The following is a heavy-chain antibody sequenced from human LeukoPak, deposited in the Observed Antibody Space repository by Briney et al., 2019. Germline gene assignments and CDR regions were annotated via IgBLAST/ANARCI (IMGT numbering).Heavy chain of an antibody. CDR3: VRDYENLTGSKTRFHY. J-gene: IGHJ4*02. CDR1: GFTFSSYW. CDR2: IKKDGSEK. Sequence: GGSLRLSCAASGFTFSSYWMSWVRQAPGKGLEWVANIKKDGSEKYYVDSVKGRFTISRDNAKNSLYLQMNSLRAEDTAVYYCVRDYENLTGSKTRFHYWGQGTLVTVSS. V-gene: IGHV3-7*01. D-gene: IGHD3-9*01.